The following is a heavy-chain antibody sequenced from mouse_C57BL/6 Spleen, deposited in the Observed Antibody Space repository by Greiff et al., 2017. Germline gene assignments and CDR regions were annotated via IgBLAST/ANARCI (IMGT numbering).Heavy chain of an antibody. D-gene: IGHD2-4*01. CDR1: GYTFTSYW. CDR2: IDPSDSET. Sequence: QVQLQQSGAELVRPGSSVKLSCKASGYTFTSYWMPWVKQRPIQGLEWIGNIDPSDSETHYNQKFKDKATLTVDKSSITAYMRLSSLTSEDSAVCYCASCYDYGYAMDYWGQGTSVTVSS. J-gene: IGHJ4*01. V-gene: IGHV1-52*01. CDR3: ASCYDYGYAMDY.